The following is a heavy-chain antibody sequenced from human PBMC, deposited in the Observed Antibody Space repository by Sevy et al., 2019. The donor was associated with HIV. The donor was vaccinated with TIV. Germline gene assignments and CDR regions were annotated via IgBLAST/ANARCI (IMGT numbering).Heavy chain of an antibody. CDR3: AAGLIDYGGNSTPFDY. Sequence: SETLSLTCAVYGGSFSGYYWSWIRQPPGKGLEWIGEINHSGSTNYNPSLKSRVTISVDTSKNQFSLKLSSVTAADTAVYYCAAGLIDYGGNSTPFDYWGQGTLVTVSS. D-gene: IGHD4-17*01. CDR2: INHSGST. V-gene: IGHV4-34*01. J-gene: IGHJ4*02. CDR1: GGSFSGYY.